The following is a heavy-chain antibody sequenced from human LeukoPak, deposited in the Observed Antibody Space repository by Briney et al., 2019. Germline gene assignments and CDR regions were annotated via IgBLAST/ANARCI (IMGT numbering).Heavy chain of an antibody. D-gene: IGHD7-27*01. CDR2: ISGSGGST. Sequence: GSLILSCAASGFTFSSYAMSWVRQAPGKGLEWVSAISGSGGSTYYADSVKGRFTISRDNSKNTLYLQMNSLRAEDTAVYYCAKDGGLWVSAHWGDSWGRGTLVTVSS. V-gene: IGHV3-23*01. J-gene: IGHJ4*02. CDR1: GFTFSSYA. CDR3: AKDGGLWVSAHWGDS.